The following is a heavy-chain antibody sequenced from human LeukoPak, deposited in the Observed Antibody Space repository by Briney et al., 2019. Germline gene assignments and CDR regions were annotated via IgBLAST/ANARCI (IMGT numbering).Heavy chain of an antibody. CDR3: ARATKTYAYDI. J-gene: IGHJ3*02. V-gene: IGHV3-7*01. CDR1: GFIFSDYW. Sequence: PGGSLRLSCTGSGFIFSDYWMSWVRQAPGKGLEWVANIKLDGSEKYYLDSAKGRFTISRDNAKNSLYLQMSSLRAEDTALYYCARATKTYAYDIWGRGTVVTVS. D-gene: IGHD1-26*01. CDR2: IKLDGSEK.